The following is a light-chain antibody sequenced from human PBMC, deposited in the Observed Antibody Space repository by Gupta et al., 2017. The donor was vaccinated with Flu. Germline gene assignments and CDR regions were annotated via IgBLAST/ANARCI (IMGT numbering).Light chain of an antibody. Sequence: RATLSCSASQSVSSSYLAWYQQKPGQAPRLLMYGASSRATGIPDRFSGSGSGTDFTLTISRLEPEDFAVYYCQQYGSSPPYTFGQGTKLEIK. CDR3: QQYGSSPPYT. CDR2: GAS. J-gene: IGKJ2*01. V-gene: IGKV3-20*01. CDR1: QSVSSSY.